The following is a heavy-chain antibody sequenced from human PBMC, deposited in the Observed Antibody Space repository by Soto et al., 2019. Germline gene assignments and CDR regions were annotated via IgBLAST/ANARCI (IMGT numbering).Heavy chain of an antibody. Sequence: QVQLQQWGAGLLKPSETLSLTCDVHGESISGYYWSWLRQTPGKGLEWIGEINHSGNTNSNPSLSSRVTMSVDPSKSQFSLKLSSVTAADTAVYYCARNPRLGCVGDCYSYFDLWGRGTLVTVSS. CDR2: INHSGNT. CDR3: ARNPRLGCVGDCYSYFDL. V-gene: IGHV4-34*01. J-gene: IGHJ2*01. CDR1: GESISGYY. D-gene: IGHD2-21*02.